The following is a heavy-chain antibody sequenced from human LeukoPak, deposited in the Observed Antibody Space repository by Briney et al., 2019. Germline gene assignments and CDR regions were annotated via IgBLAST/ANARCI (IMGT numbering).Heavy chain of an antibody. D-gene: IGHD4-17*01. Sequence: PGGSLTLSCAASGFSFSSYTTSWVRQAPGKGLEWVSSISSSSSYISYADSVKGRFTISRDNSKNSLYLQMNSLRAEDTAVYYCARAHDYGDRPHAFDIWGQGTIVTVSS. J-gene: IGHJ3*02. CDR1: GFSFSSYT. CDR3: ARAHDYGDRPHAFDI. V-gene: IGHV3-21*01. CDR2: ISSSSSYI.